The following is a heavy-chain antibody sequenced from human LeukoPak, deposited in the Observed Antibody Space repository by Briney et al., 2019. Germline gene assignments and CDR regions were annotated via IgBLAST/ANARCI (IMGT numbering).Heavy chain of an antibody. Sequence: ASVKVSCKASGYTFTSYDINWVRQATGQGLEWMGWMNPNSGNTAYAQKFQGRVTMTRNTSINTAYMELSSLRSEDTAVYYCSRGGYYDISTGYYVGYMDGWGKGTTVTISS. J-gene: IGHJ6*03. V-gene: IGHV1-8*01. CDR3: SRGGYYDISTGYYVGYMDG. CDR2: MNPNSGNT. CDR1: GYTFTSYD. D-gene: IGHD3-9*01.